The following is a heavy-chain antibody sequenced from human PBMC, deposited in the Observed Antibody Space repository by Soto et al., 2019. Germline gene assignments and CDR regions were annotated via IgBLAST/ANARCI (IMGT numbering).Heavy chain of an antibody. CDR2: IIPIFGTT. CDR3: ARGGNLVEMGTGTGPFDY. CDR1: GGSFSSYA. Sequence: QVQLVQSGAEVKKPGSSVKVSCQASGGSFSSYAISWVRQAPGQGLEWMGGIIPIFGTTNYAQKFQGRVTITADESTTTAYMELSSLRSEETAVYYCARGGNLVEMGTGTGPFDYWGQGTLVTVSS. V-gene: IGHV1-69*01. D-gene: IGHD2-8*02. J-gene: IGHJ4*02.